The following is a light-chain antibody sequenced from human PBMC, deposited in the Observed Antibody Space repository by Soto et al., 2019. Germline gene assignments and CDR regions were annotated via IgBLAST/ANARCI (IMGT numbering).Light chain of an antibody. CDR1: SSDVGGYNY. J-gene: IGLJ1*01. CDR3: SSYTGRSTI. Sequence: QSALTQPASVSGSPGQSITISCTGTSSDVGGYNYVSWYQQHPGTAPKLMIYEVSNRPSGVSNRFSGSKSDNTASLTISGLQAEAEADYYCSSYTGRSTIFGTGTKVTVL. V-gene: IGLV2-14*01. CDR2: EVS.